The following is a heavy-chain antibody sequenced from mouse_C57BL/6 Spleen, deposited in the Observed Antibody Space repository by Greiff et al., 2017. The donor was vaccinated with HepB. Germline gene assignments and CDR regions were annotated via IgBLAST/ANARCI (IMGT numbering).Heavy chain of an antibody. V-gene: IGHV1-64*01. CDR2: IHPNSGST. CDR3: AREGLGQGWYFDV. J-gene: IGHJ1*03. D-gene: IGHD3-3*01. CDR1: GYTFTSYW. Sequence: QVQLKQPGAELVKPGASVKLSCKASGYTFTSYWMHWVKQRPGQGLEWIGMIHPNSGSTNYNEKFKSKATLTVDKSSSTAYMQLSSLTSEDSAVYYWAREGLGQGWYFDVWGTGTTVTVSS.